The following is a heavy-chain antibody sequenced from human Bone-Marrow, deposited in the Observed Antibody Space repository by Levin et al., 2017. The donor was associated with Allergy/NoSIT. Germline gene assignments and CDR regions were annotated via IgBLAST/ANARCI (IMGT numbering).Heavy chain of an antibody. V-gene: IGHV4-4*02. CDR3: AGQRGYSISN. J-gene: IGHJ4*02. D-gene: IGHD5-18*01. CDR1: GGSINSNEW. Sequence: TSETLSLTCAVSGGSINSNEWWSWVRQPPGKGLEWIGEVYQSGSTNYNPSLRSRVTISVDESKNQFSLKLTPVTAADTAGYYCAGQRGYSISNWGQGTLVTVSS. CDR2: VYQSGST.